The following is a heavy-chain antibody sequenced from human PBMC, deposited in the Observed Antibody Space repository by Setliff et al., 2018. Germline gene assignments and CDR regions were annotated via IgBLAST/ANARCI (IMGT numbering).Heavy chain of an antibody. CDR2: INAGNGNT. CDR3: ARDGFEIVVVPAAIYYYYHMDV. J-gene: IGHJ6*03. D-gene: IGHD2-2*01. CDR1: GYTFTSYD. V-gene: IGHV1-3*01. Sequence: ASVKVSCKASGYTFTSYDINWVRQATGQGLEWMGWINAGNGNTKYSQKFQGRVTITRDTSASTAYMELSSLRSEDTAVYYCARDGFEIVVVPAAIYYYYHMDVWGKGTTVTVS.